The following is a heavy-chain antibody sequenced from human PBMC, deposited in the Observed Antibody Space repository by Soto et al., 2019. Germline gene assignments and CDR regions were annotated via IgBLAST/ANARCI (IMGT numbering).Heavy chain of an antibody. CDR2: MNANSGNT. J-gene: IGHJ4*02. D-gene: IGHD6-13*01. Sequence: QVQLVQSGAEVKKPGASVKVSCKASGYTFTSYDINWVRQATGLGPEWMGWMNANSGNTVYAQKFQGRVTITGNTSMSTANRERSILRSGDTDGYYCASTRCRAPAGTGGQGARVTVPS. V-gene: IGHV1-8*01. CDR1: GYTFTSYD. CDR3: ASTRCRAPAGT.